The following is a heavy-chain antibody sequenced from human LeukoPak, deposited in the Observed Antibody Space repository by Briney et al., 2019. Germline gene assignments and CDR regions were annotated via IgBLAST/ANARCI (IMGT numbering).Heavy chain of an antibody. Sequence: PGRSLRLSCAASGFTFSSYAMHWVRQAPGKGLEWVAVISYDGSNKYYADSVKGRFTISRDNSKNTLYLQMNSLRVEDTALYYCVRSLDYWGQGTLVTVSS. CDR3: VRSLDY. J-gene: IGHJ4*02. CDR2: ISYDGSNK. V-gene: IGHV3-30*04. CDR1: GFTFSSYA.